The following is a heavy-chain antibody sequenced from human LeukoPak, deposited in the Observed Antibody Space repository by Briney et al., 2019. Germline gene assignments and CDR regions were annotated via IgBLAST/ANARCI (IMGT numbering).Heavy chain of an antibody. Sequence: SETLSLTCTVSGGSISGYYWSWIRQPPGKGLEWIGYMYYSGRTSYNPSLRGRVTISVDTSKNQFSLKLSSVTAADTAVYYCARHPALLNITIFGVVIMDYFDYWGQGTLVTVSS. CDR2: MYYSGRT. V-gene: IGHV4-59*08. J-gene: IGHJ4*02. CDR1: GGSISGYY. CDR3: ARHPALLNITIFGVVIMDYFDY. D-gene: IGHD3-3*01.